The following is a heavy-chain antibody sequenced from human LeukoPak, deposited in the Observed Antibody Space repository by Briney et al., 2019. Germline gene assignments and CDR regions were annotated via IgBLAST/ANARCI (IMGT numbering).Heavy chain of an antibody. CDR2: INPNSGGT. V-gene: IGHV1-2*02. Sequence: ASVKVSCKASGYTFTGYYMQWVRQAPGQGLEWMGWINPNSGGTNYAQKFQGRVTMTRDTSISAAYMQLSSLRSDDTAVYYCARGWNGGSLNWFDPWGQGTLVAVSS. J-gene: IGHJ5*02. CDR1: GYTFTGYY. CDR3: ARGWNGGSLNWFDP. D-gene: IGHD1-26*01.